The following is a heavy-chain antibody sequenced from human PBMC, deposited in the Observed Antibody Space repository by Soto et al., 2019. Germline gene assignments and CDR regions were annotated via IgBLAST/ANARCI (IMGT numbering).Heavy chain of an antibody. CDR1: GYSFTSYW. CDR3: AGLVGATFGMDV. CDR2: IYPGDSHT. D-gene: IGHD1-26*01. Sequence: PGESLKISCKGSGYSFTSYWIGWVRQVPGKGLEWMGIIYPGDSHTRYRPSFQGQVTISASKSISTAYLQWSSLKASATSLYYCAGLVGATFGMDVWGQGTTVTVSS. J-gene: IGHJ6*02. V-gene: IGHV5-51*01.